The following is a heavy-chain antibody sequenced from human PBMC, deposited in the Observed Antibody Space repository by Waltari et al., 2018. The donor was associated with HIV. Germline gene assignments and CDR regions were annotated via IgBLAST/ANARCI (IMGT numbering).Heavy chain of an antibody. D-gene: IGHD4-17*01. CDR1: GGSISSYY. CDR2: IHYSGST. Sequence: QVQLQESGPGLVKPSETLSLTCTVSGGSISSYYWSWIRQPPGKGLEWIGYIHYSGSTNYNPSLKSRVTISVDTSKNQFSLKLSSVTAADTAVYYCARLGGATVTTLWLYGYAFDIWGQGTMVTVSS. CDR3: ARLGGATVTTLWLYGYAFDI. V-gene: IGHV4-59*08. J-gene: IGHJ3*02.